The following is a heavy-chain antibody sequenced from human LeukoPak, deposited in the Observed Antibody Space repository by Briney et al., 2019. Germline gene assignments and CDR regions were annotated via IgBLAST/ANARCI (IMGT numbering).Heavy chain of an antibody. V-gene: IGHV1-69*01. CDR1: GGTFSSYA. J-gene: IGHJ4*02. Sequence: SVKVSCKSSGGTFSSYAISWVRQAPGQGLEWMGGIIPMFGTTRYAQKFLGRVTITADESTTTAYMELSSLRSEDTAVYYCAREWATVVTSLGGYWGQGTLVTVSS. D-gene: IGHD4-23*01. CDR2: IIPMFGTT. CDR3: AREWATVVTSLGGY.